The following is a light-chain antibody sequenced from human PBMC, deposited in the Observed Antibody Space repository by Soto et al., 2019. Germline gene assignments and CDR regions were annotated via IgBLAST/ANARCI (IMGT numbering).Light chain of an antibody. J-gene: IGKJ2*01. CDR1: QSISGW. Sequence: DIQMTQSPSTLSASVGDSVTITCRASQSISGWLAWYQQKPGKAPKLLIYKTSNLESGVPSRFGGSRSGAEFILTISSLQPDDFATYYCQQYDSYPYTFGQGTKLET. CDR2: KTS. V-gene: IGKV1-5*03. CDR3: QQYDSYPYT.